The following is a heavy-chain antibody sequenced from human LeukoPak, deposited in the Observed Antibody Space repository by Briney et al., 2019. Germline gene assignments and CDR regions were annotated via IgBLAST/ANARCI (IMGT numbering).Heavy chain of an antibody. J-gene: IGHJ4*02. V-gene: IGHV4-4*07. Sequence: PSETLSLTCTVSGGSISSYYRSWIRQPAGKGLEWIGRIYTSGSTNYNPSLKSRVTMSVDTSKNQFSLKLSSVTAADTAVYYCARGNYYYDSSGYYYVSYFDYWGQGTLVTVSS. CDR3: ARGNYYYDSSGYYYVSYFDY. CDR1: GGSISSYY. D-gene: IGHD3-22*01. CDR2: IYTSGST.